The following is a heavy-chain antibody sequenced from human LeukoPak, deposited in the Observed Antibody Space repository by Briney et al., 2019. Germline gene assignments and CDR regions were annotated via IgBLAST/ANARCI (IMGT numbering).Heavy chain of an antibody. J-gene: IGHJ3*02. CDR2: IRYDGSNK. D-gene: IGHD4-11*01. CDR1: GFTFSSYG. CDR3: AREFATSDAFDI. V-gene: IGHV3-30*02. Sequence: PGGSLRLSCAASGFTFSSYGMHWVRQAPGKGLEWVAFIRYDGSNKYYADSVKGRFTISRDNSKNTLYLQMNSLRAEDTAVYYCAREFATSDAFDIWGQGTMVTVSS.